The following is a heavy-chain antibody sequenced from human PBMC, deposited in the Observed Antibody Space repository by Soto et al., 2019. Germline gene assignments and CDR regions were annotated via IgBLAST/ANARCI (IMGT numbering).Heavy chain of an antibody. CDR1: GYTFTSYG. CDR3: ARGEKAVAVFGYYYYMDV. D-gene: IGHD6-19*01. J-gene: IGHJ6*03. Sequence: ASVKVSCKASGYTFTSYGISWVRQAPGQGLEWMGWISAYNGNTNYAQKLQGRVTMTTDTSTSTAYMELRSLRSDDTAVYYCARGEKAVAVFGYYYYMDVWGKGTTVTVSS. V-gene: IGHV1-18*01. CDR2: ISAYNGNT.